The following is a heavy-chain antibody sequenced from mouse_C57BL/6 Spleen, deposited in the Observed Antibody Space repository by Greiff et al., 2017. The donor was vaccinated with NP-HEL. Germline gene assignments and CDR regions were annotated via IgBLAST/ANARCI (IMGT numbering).Heavy chain of an antibody. CDR1: GYAFSSSW. J-gene: IGHJ3*01. D-gene: IGHD4-1*01. CDR3: AREITGSWFAY. CDR2: IYPGDGDT. V-gene: IGHV1-82*01. Sequence: VQLQQSGPELVKPGASVKISCKASGYAFSSSWMNWVKQRPGKGLEWIGRIYPGDGDTNYNGKLKGKATLTADKSSSTAYMQLSSLTSEDSAVYFCAREITGSWFAYWGQGTLVTVSA.